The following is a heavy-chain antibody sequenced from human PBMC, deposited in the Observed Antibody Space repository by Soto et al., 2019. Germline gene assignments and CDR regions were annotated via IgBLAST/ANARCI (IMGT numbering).Heavy chain of an antibody. J-gene: IGHJ2*01. CDR3: ARDGSGWHWYFDL. Sequence: SQTLSLTCVISGGSITRGTATWSWIRQSPSRGLEWLGRTYYRSKWYYDYAPSVKSRIAITPDTSKNQLSLHLNSVTPEDAAVYFCARDGSGWHWYFDLWGRGTLVTVSS. CDR2: TYYRSKWYY. D-gene: IGHD6-19*01. CDR1: GGSITRGTAT. V-gene: IGHV6-1*01.